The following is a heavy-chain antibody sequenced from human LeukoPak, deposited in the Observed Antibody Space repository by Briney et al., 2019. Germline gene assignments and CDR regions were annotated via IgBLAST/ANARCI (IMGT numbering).Heavy chain of an antibody. D-gene: IGHD6-13*01. CDR1: GFTFSSYA. Sequence: GGSLRLSCAASGFTFSSYAMSWVRQAPGKGLEWVSAISGSGGSTYYADSVKGRFTISRDNSKNTLYLQMNSLRAEDTAVYYCARDSSSWYSVDDAFDIWGQGTMVTVSS. J-gene: IGHJ3*02. CDR3: ARDSSSWYSVDDAFDI. V-gene: IGHV3-23*01. CDR2: ISGSGGST.